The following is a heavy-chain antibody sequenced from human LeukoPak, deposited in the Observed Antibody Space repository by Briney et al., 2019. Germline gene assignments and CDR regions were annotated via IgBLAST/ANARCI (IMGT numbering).Heavy chain of an antibody. Sequence: GGSLRVSCAASGFTFSSYAISWVRQAPGQGLEWVGAIIGSGGIAYYADNVKGRFTISGDNSKNTPYLQMNSLRAEDTAVYYCAADIVVVNPHPYFFDYRGQGTLVTVSS. J-gene: IGHJ4*02. CDR1: GFTFSSYA. D-gene: IGHD3-22*01. CDR3: AADIVVVNPHPYFFDY. CDR2: IIGSGGIA. V-gene: IGHV3-23*01.